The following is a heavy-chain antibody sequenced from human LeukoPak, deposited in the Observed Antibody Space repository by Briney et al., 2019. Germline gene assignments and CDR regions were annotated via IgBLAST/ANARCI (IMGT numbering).Heavy chain of an antibody. CDR2: ISGSGGST. CDR1: GFTFSSYA. V-gene: IGHV3-23*01. J-gene: IGHJ4*02. Sequence: GGSLRLSCAASGFTFSSYAMSWVRQAPGKGLEWVSAISGSGGSTYYADSVKGRFTISRDNSENTLYLQMNSLRAEDTAVYYCAKAGSGSYTFDYWGQGTLVTVSS. CDR3: AKAGSGSYTFDY. D-gene: IGHD1-26*01.